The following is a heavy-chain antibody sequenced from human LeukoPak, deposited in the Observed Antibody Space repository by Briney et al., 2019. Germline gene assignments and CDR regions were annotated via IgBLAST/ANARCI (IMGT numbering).Heavy chain of an antibody. V-gene: IGHV1-2*02. CDR1: GYTFTGYY. J-gene: IGHJ4*02. CDR3: AREYQLLFPIGH. D-gene: IGHD2-2*01. Sequence: ASVRVSCKASGYTFTGYYMHWVRQAPGQGLEWMGWINPNSGGTNYAQKFQGRVTMTRDTSISTAYMELSRLRSDDTAVYYCAREYQLLFPIGHWGQGTLVTVSS. CDR2: INPNSGGT.